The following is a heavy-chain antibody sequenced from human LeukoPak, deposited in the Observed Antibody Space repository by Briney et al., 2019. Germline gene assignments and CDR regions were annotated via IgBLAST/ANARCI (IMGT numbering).Heavy chain of an antibody. CDR2: INIDGSGT. CDR1: GFTFSNYW. V-gene: IGHV3-74*01. J-gene: IGHJ6*02. Sequence: GGSLRLSCAASGFTFSNYWMHWVRRAPGKGLVWVSRINIDGSGTSYADSVKGRFTISRDNAQNTLYLQMYSLRAEDTAVYHCARNGVPYGMDVWGQGTTVTVSS. D-gene: IGHD2-8*01. CDR3: ARNGVPYGMDV.